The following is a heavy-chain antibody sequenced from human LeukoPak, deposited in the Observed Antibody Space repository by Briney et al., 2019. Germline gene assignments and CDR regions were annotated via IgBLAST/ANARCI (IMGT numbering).Heavy chain of an antibody. CDR3: ARMTPDSPSFDY. V-gene: IGHV2-70*17. D-gene: IGHD2-15*01. CDR1: GFSLRTPERC. CDR2: IDWDDDK. Sequence: SGPTLIHPTRTLTLTCTFSGFSLRTPERCVTWIRHPPGKALEWLARIDWDDDKFYSPSLRTRLTISEDTPKNQVVLRMTNMDPVDTGTYYCARMTPDSPSFDYWGQGALITVSS. J-gene: IGHJ4*02.